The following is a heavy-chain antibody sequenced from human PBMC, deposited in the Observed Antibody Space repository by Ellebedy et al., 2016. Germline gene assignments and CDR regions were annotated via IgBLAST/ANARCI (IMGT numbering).Heavy chain of an antibody. D-gene: IGHD6-19*01. CDR3: ARVLLYSSGWYYFDY. V-gene: IGHV4-38-2*02. CDR2: IYHSGST. CDR1: GYSISSGYY. Sequence: GSLRLSCTVSGYSISSGYYWGWIRQPPGKGLEWIGSIYHSGSTYYNPSLKSRVTISVDTSKNQFSLKLSSVTAADPAVYYCARVLLYSSGWYYFDYWGQGTLVTVSS. J-gene: IGHJ4*02.